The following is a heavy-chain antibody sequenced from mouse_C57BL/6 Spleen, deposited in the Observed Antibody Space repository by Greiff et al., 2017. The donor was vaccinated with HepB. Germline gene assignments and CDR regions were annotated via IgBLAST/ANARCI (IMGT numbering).Heavy chain of an antibody. CDR3: ARRVVGAMDY. CDR1: GFTFSDYY. J-gene: IGHJ4*01. D-gene: IGHD1-1*01. CDR2: INYDGSST. V-gene: IGHV5-16*01. Sequence: EVMLVESEGGLVQPGSSMKLSCTASGFTFSDYYMAWVRQVPEKGLEWVANINYDGSSTYYLDSLKSRFIISRDNAKNILYLQMSSLKSEDTATYYCARRVVGAMDYWGQGTSVTVSS.